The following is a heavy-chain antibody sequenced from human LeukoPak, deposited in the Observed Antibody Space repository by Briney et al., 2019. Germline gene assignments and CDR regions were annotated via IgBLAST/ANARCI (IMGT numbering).Heavy chain of an antibody. Sequence: AGGSLRLSCAASGFTFSSYRMNWVRQAPGKGLEWVSVTYSGGSTSHADSVKGRFTVSRDDSKNMVYLQMNSMRHDDTAVYYCARTYYDYRVGTNYFDYWGQGTLVTVSS. V-gene: IGHV3-66*01. CDR2: TYSGGST. D-gene: IGHD3-3*01. CDR3: ARTYYDYRVGTNYFDY. CDR1: GFTFSSYR. J-gene: IGHJ4*02.